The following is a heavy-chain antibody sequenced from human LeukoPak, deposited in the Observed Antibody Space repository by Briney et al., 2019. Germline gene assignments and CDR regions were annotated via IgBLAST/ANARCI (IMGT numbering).Heavy chain of an antibody. Sequence: PGGSLRLSCVASGFTLSSYNMKWVRQAPGKGLEWVGRVKSKIEGGTTDYAAPVKGRFSISRDDSKDTLYLQMNSLKTEDTAVYYCATRGYCSSSSCYGIEHWGQGTLVTVSS. J-gene: IGHJ1*01. CDR2: VKSKIEGGTT. V-gene: IGHV3-15*01. D-gene: IGHD2-2*01. CDR1: GFTLSSYN. CDR3: ATRGYCSSSSCYGIEH.